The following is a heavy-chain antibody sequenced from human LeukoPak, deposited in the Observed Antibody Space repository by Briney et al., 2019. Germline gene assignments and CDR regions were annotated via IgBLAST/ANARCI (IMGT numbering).Heavy chain of an antibody. D-gene: IGHD2-15*01. Sequence: ASVKVSCKASGYTFTGYAMHWVRQAPGQRLEWMGWINAGNGNTKYSQKFQGRVTITRDTSASTAYMELSSLRSEDTAVYYCARNRAYCSGGSCYYNWFDPWGQGTLVTVSS. CDR1: GYTFTGYA. V-gene: IGHV1-3*01. J-gene: IGHJ5*02. CDR2: INAGNGNT. CDR3: ARNRAYCSGGSCYYNWFDP.